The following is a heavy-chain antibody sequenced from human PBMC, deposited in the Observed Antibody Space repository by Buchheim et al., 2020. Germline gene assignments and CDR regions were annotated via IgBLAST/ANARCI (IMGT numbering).Heavy chain of an antibody. D-gene: IGHD2-2*01. CDR2: IYYSGST. J-gene: IGHJ4*02. CDR1: GGSVTSGNYY. V-gene: IGHV4-61*01. Sequence: QVQLQESGPALVKPSETLSLTCTVSGGSVTSGNYYWSWIRQPPGKGLEWIEYIYYSGSTNYNPFLKSRVTISVDTSKNQFSLKLSPVTAADTAVYYCARDTCSSTSCFIDYWGQGTL. CDR3: ARDTCSSTSCFIDY.